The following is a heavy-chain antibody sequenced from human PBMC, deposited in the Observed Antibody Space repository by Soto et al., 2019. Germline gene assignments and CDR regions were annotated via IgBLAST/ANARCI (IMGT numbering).Heavy chain of an antibody. Sequence: EVQLVESGGGLVQPGRSLRLSCTASGFTFGDYAMSWVRQAPGKGLEWVGFIRSKAYGGTTEYAASVKGRFTISRDDSKSIAYLQMNSLKTEDTAVYYCTRDGPRLYGMDVWGQGTTVTVSS. CDR2: IRSKAYGGTT. CDR1: GFTFGDYA. CDR3: TRDGPRLYGMDV. V-gene: IGHV3-49*04. J-gene: IGHJ6*02.